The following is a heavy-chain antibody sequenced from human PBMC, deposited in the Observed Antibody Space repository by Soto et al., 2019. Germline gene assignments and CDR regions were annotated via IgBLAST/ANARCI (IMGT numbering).Heavy chain of an antibody. Sequence: EVQLLESGGGLIQPGGSLRLSCAGSGFTFSDYGMIWVRQAPGKGLEWVSGLTWGGSAYYAESVRGRFTISRDNSKSILYVQMNSLRVEDTAVYYCAKERTSSTYDGMDVWGQGTPVTVSS. D-gene: IGHD6-6*01. CDR3: AKERTSSTYDGMDV. CDR2: LTWGGSA. CDR1: GFTFSDYG. V-gene: IGHV3-23*01. J-gene: IGHJ6*02.